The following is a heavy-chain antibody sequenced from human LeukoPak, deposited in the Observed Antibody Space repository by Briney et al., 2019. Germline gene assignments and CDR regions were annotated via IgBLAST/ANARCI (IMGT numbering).Heavy chain of an antibody. V-gene: IGHV4-59*01. D-gene: IGHD3-10*01. CDR2: IYYSGST. Sequence: SETLSLTCTVSGGSISSYYWSWIRQPPGKGLEWIGRIYYSGSTNYNPSLKSRVTISLETSKNQFYLKLSSVTVADTAVYYCARDQTRSEGIIDYWGQGTLVTVSS. CDR3: ARDQTRSEGIIDY. CDR1: GGSISSYY. J-gene: IGHJ4*02.